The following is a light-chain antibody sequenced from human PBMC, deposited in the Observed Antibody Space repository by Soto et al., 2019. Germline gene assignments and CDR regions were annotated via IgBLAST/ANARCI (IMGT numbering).Light chain of an antibody. CDR1: RSLSNY. CDR3: QQSYSTPPGT. Sequence: EIQLTQPPSSLFASGGDGVTIPCREGRSLSNYLNWYQQKPGKAPNLLIYDASSLQSGVPSRFSGSGSGTDFTLTISSLQPEDFATYYCQQSYSTPPGTFGQGTKLEIK. CDR2: DAS. J-gene: IGKJ2*01. V-gene: IGKV1-39*01.